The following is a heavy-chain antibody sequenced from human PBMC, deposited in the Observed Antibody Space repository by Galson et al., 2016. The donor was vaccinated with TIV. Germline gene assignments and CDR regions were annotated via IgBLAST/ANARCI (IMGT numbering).Heavy chain of an antibody. V-gene: IGHV1-69*13. CDR2: LIPILGTP. Sequence: SVKASCKASGGTFTNYAINWVRQAPGQGLEWMGGLIPILGTPDYAQTLQGRVTITADENTNTAYMGMSSLRAEDTAVYYCARGFSGYDRLEYYQNGMDVWGQGTTVTVSS. D-gene: IGHD5-12*01. CDR3: ARGFSGYDRLEYYQNGMDV. J-gene: IGHJ6*02. CDR1: GGTFTNYA.